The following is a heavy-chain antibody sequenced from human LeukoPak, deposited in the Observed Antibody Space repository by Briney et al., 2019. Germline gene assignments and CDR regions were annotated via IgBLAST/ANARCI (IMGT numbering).Heavy chain of an antibody. CDR2: TYYRSTWYN. J-gene: IGHJ5*02. D-gene: IGHD2-2*01. CDR1: GDSVSSNSVT. V-gene: IGHV6-1*01. Sequence: SQTLSLTCAISGDSVSSNSVTWNWIRQSPSRGLEWLGRTYYRSTWYNDYAVSVRGRITVNPDTSKNQFSLHLNSVTPEDTAVYYCARRLTQYDCFDPWGQRILVTVSS. CDR3: ARRLTQYDCFDP.